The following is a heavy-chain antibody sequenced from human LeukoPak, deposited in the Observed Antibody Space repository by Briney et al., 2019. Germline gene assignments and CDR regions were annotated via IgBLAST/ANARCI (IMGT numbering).Heavy chain of an antibody. D-gene: IGHD6-19*01. CDR1: GFSFSSYA. J-gene: IGHJ5*02. Sequence: GGSLRLSCAASGFSFSSYAMHWVRQAPGKGLEFVSSISDSGSSTYYASSVKGRFTISRDNSKNTLFLQMDSLIPEDMAVYYCARTEQWLSTGGWYWFDPWGQGTLVTVSS. V-gene: IGHV3-64*01. CDR3: ARTEQWLSTGGWYWFDP. CDR2: ISDSGSST.